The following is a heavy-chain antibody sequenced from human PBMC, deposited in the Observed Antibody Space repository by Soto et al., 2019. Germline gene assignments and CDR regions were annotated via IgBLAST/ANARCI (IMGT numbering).Heavy chain of an antibody. D-gene: IGHD2-15*01. CDR3: AKDSRYCSGGSCYSGGLNYYYYGMDV. J-gene: IGHJ6*02. CDR1: GFTFSSYG. Sequence: GGSLRLSCAASGFTFSSYGMHWVRQAPGKGLEWVAVISYDGSNKYYADSVKGRFTISRDNSKNTLYLQMNSLRAEDTAVYYCAKDSRYCSGGSCYSGGLNYYYYGMDVWGQGTTVTVSS. CDR2: ISYDGSNK. V-gene: IGHV3-30*18.